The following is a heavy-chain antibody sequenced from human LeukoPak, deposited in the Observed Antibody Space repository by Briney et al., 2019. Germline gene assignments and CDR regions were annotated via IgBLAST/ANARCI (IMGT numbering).Heavy chain of an antibody. D-gene: IGHD6-19*01. CDR3: AKDNLLYSSGWYPGY. CDR2: ISGSGGST. Sequence: GGSLRLSCAASGFTFSSYGMSWVRQAPGKGLEWVAAISGSGGSTYYADSVKGRFTISRDNSKNTLYLQMNSLRAEDTAVYYCAKDNLLYSSGWYPGYWGQGTLVTVSS. CDR1: GFTFSSYG. J-gene: IGHJ4*02. V-gene: IGHV3-23*01.